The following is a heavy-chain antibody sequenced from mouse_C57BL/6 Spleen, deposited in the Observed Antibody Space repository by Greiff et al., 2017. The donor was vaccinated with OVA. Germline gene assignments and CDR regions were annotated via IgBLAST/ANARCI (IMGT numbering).Heavy chain of an antibody. V-gene: IGHV5-17*01. CDR1: GFTFSDYG. CDR2: ISSGSSTI. J-gene: IGHJ1*03. D-gene: IGHD2-12*01. CDR3: AGYSWYLDV. Sequence: EVLLVESGGGLVKPGGSLKLSCAASGFTFSDYGMHWVRQAPEKGLEWVAYISSGSSTIYYADTVTGRFTISRDNAKNTLFLQMTSLRSEDTAMYYCAGYSWYLDVWGKGTTVTVSS.